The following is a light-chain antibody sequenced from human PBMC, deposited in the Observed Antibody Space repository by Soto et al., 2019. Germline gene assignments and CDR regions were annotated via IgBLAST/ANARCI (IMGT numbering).Light chain of an antibody. Sequence: EVVMTQSPATVSVSPEKGETHSCRASQTISSDLAWYQQKPGQAPRLLIYGASTRATGVPARFSGGGSGTEFTLTISSLQSEDFAFYYCQQNNKWPPVTFGGGTKVDIK. CDR2: GAS. V-gene: IGKV3-15*01. CDR1: QTISSD. CDR3: QQNNKWPPVT. J-gene: IGKJ4*01.